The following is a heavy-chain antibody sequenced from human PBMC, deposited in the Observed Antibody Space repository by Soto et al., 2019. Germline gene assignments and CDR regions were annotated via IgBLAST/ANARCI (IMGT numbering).Heavy chain of an antibody. V-gene: IGHV4-59*01. Sequence: PLETLSLTCTVSSGSISSYYWNWIRQPPGKGLEWIGSIYYSGNTNYSPSLKSRVTISVDTSKKQFSLKLTSVTAADTAMYYCARGYCSSTSCYEFDYWGQGTLVTVSS. D-gene: IGHD2-2*01. CDR2: IYYSGNT. J-gene: IGHJ4*02. CDR1: SGSISSYY. CDR3: ARGYCSSTSCYEFDY.